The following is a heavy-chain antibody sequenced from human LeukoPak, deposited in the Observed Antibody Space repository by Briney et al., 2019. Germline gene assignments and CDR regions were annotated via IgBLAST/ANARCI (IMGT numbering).Heavy chain of an antibody. CDR2: INHSGST. V-gene: IGHV4-34*01. Sequence: NPSETLTLTCAVYGGSFSGYYWSWIRQPPGKGLEWIGEINHSGSTNYNPSLKSRVTISVDTSKNQFSLKLSPVTAADTAVYYCARGMYSSSWYVGNYFDYWGQGTLVTVSS. D-gene: IGHD6-13*01. CDR3: ARGMYSSSWYVGNYFDY. CDR1: GGSFSGYY. J-gene: IGHJ4*02.